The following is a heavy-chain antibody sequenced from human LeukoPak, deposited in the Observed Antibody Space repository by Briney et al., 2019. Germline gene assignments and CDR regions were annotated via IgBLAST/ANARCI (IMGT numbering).Heavy chain of an antibody. CDR2: ISGSGGST. D-gene: IGHD6-19*01. CDR3: AKYAAVAGWTYGY. J-gene: IGHJ4*02. Sequence: GGSLRLSCTVSGFTFSGYWMSWVRQAPGKGLEWVSAISGSGGSTYYADSVKGRFTISRDNSKNTLYLQMNSLRAEDTAVYYCAKYAAVAGWTYGYWGQGTLVTVSS. CDR1: GFTFSGYW. V-gene: IGHV3-23*01.